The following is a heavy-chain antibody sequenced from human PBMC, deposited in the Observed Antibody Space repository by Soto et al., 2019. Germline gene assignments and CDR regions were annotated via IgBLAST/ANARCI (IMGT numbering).Heavy chain of an antibody. D-gene: IGHD6-13*01. CDR3: ARARATIAAAAIFDC. CDR1: GGSISTSNW. J-gene: IGHJ4*02. Sequence: QVQLQESGPGLVKPSGTLSLTCAVSGGSISTSNWWSWVRQPPGKGLEWIGEVYRTGSTNYNPSLESRLTXSXXXSXXQSSLKLTSVTAADTAVYYCARARATIAAAAIFDCWGQGTLVTVSS. CDR2: VYRTGST. V-gene: IGHV4-4*02.